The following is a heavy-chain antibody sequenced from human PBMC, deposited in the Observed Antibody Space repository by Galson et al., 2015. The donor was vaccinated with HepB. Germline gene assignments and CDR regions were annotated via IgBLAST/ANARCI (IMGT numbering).Heavy chain of an antibody. J-gene: IGHJ5*02. V-gene: IGHV1-3*01. CDR3: ARGGGDLWLRSVGYNWFDP. Sequence: SVKVSCKASGYTFTSYAMHWVRQAPGQRLEWMGWINAGNGNTKYSQKFQGRVTITRDTSASTAYMELSSLRSEDTAVYYCARGGGDLWLRSVGYNWFDPWGQGTLVTVSS. CDR1: GYTFTSYA. CDR2: INAGNGNT. D-gene: IGHD5-18*01.